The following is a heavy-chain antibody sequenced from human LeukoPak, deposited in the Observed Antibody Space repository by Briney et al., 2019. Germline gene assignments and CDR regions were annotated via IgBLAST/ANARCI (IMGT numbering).Heavy chain of an antibody. CDR3: AREATWGQWYFDH. D-gene: IGHD6-19*01. V-gene: IGHV3-30*03. J-gene: IGHJ4*02. Sequence: TGGSLRLSCAASGFTFNNYAMYWVRQAPGKGLEWVSVVARDGGAKFYADSVKGRFTLSRDNSKNMFFLQMNFLTVEDTAIYYCAREATWGQWYFDHWGQGTPVIVSS. CDR1: GFTFNNYA. CDR2: VARDGGAK.